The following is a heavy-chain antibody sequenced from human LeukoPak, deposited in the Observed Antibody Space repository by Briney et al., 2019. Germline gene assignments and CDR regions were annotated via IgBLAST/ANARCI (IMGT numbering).Heavy chain of an antibody. CDR3: ARMGDYYYYMDV. D-gene: IGHD5-24*01. CDR2: ISGSSDTI. CDR1: GFTFRSYI. V-gene: IGHV3-48*04. J-gene: IGHJ6*03. Sequence: PGWSLRLSCAASGFTFRSYIINWVRQAPGKGLEWVSYISGSSDTIFYADSVKGRFTISRDNAKNSLYLQMNSLRAEDTAVYYCARMGDYYYYMDVWGKGTTVTVSS.